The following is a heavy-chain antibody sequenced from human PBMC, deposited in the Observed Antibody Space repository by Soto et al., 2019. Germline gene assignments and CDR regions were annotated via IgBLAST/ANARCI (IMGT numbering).Heavy chain of an antibody. D-gene: IGHD3-3*01. CDR3: ARGDLQTKYDFWSGYYRPGVDY. J-gene: IGHJ4*02. V-gene: IGHV3-33*01. Sequence: GGSLRLSCAASGFTFSSYGMHWVRQAPGKGLEWVAVIWYDGSNKYYADSVKGRFTISRDNSKNTLYLQMNSLRAEDTAVYYCARGDLQTKYDFWSGYYRPGVDYWGQGTLVTVSS. CDR1: GFTFSSYG. CDR2: IWYDGSNK.